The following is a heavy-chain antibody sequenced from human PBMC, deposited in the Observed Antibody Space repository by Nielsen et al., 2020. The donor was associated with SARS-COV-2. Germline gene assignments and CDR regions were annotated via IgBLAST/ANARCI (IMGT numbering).Heavy chain of an antibody. Sequence: SETLSLTCTVSAASVSSSGYYWGWIRQPPGKGLECIGSIYYSGRTYYSPSLTSRVTLSVDRSKNQFSLQLTSVTAADTAVYYCARGDILTPYYYMDVWGKGTTVTVSS. J-gene: IGHJ6*03. CDR1: AASVSSSGYY. V-gene: IGHV4-39*07. CDR3: ARGDILTPYYYMDV. CDR2: IYYSGRT. D-gene: IGHD3-9*01.